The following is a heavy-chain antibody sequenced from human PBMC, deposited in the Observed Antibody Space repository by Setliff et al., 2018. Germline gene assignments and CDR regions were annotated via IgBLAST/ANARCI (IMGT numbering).Heavy chain of an antibody. CDR2: VSGGGDTT. D-gene: IGHD2-2*01. J-gene: IGHJ4*02. V-gene: IGHV3-23*01. Sequence: GGSLRLSCAASGFTFSSYAMSWVRQAPGKGLNWVSAVSGGGDTTFYAASGKGRFTISRDNSKNTVYLQMNSLRAEDTALYYCVKAHYCRSTSCAFDYWGQGALVTVSS. CDR3: VKAHYCRSTSCAFDY. CDR1: GFTFSSYA.